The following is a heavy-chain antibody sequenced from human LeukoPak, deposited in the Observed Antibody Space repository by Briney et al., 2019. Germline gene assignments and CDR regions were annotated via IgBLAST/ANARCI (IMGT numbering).Heavy chain of an antibody. CDR3: ARVHRRYSSRVPPPDY. CDR2: INPNSGGT. D-gene: IGHD6-13*01. V-gene: IGHV1-2*02. J-gene: IGHJ4*02. Sequence: ASVKVSCKASGYTFTGYYMHWVRQAPGQGLEWMGWINPNSGGTNYAQKFQGRVTMTRDTSISTAYMELSRLRSDDTAVYYCARVHRRYSSRVPPPDYWGQGTLVTVSS. CDR1: GYTFTGYY.